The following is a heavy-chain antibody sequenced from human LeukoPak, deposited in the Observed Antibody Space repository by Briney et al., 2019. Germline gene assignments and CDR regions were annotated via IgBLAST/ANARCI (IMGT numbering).Heavy chain of an antibody. CDR2: ITSNGAYT. CDR1: GVTFSDYT. V-gene: IGHV3-64*02. J-gene: IGHJ6*03. D-gene: IGHD1-26*01. CDR3: ARVKMGATVSDYYYYYMDV. Sequence: PGGSLRLSCAASGVTFSDYTIHWVRQAPGKRLQSGSAITSNGAYTHYADSVKGRFTISRDNSRNAVFLQMDGLRIEDMAVYYCARVKMGATVSDYYYYYMDVWGKGTTVTVSS.